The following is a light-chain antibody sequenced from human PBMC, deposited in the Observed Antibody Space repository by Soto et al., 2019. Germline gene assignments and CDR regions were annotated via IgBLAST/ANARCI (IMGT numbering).Light chain of an antibody. CDR1: SSNIGAGYA. CDR2: GNS. V-gene: IGLV1-40*01. CDR3: QSYDNSLSGSWV. Sequence: QLVLTQPPSVSGAPGQRATISCTGSSSNIGAGYAVHWYQQVPGTAPKLLIYGNSNRPSGVPDRFSGSKSGTSASLAINGLQAEDEAHYYCQSYDNSLSGSWVFGGGTKLTVL. J-gene: IGLJ3*02.